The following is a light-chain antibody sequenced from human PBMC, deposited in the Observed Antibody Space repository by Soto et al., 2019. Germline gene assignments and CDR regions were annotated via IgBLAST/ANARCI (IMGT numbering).Light chain of an antibody. V-gene: IGKV3-15*01. CDR1: QSVSSN. CDR2: GAS. Sequence: EIVMTQYPPTLSVSPGERDTLSCRASQSVSSNLAWYQQKPGQAPRLLIYGASTRVTGIPGRFSGSGSGTEFTLTISSLQSEDFAVYYCQQYNNWPPITFGQGTRLEIK. CDR3: QQYNNWPPIT. J-gene: IGKJ5*01.